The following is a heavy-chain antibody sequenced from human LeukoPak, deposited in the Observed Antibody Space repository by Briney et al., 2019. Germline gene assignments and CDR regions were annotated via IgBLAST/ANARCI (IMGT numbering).Heavy chain of an antibody. CDR3: ARYYSGSYSFDC. CDR2: ISGTGGST. CDR1: GFTFSNYA. V-gene: IGHV3-23*01. J-gene: IGHJ4*02. Sequence: GGSLRLSCAASGFTFSNYAMNWVRQAPEKGLEWVSEISGTGGSTYYADSVKGRFTISRDNSRNTLYLQMHSLRVEDTAIYYCARYYSGSYSFDCWGQGTLVTVSS. D-gene: IGHD1-26*01.